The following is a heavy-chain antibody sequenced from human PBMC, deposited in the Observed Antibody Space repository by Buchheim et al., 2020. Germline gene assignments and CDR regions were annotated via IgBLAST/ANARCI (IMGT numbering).Heavy chain of an antibody. D-gene: IGHD6-13*01. J-gene: IGHJ1*01. CDR1: GGSVRNFY. Sequence: QVRLQESGPGLVKPSETLSLTCTVSGGSVRNFYWNWIRQPAGKGLEWIGRIYASGNTNYNPSLKSRVTMSVDTSKNQVSLDVRSVTAADTAVYYCARDASDYYSGWYGFFPHWGQGIL. CDR2: IYASGNT. V-gene: IGHV4-4*07. CDR3: ARDASDYYSGWYGFFPH.